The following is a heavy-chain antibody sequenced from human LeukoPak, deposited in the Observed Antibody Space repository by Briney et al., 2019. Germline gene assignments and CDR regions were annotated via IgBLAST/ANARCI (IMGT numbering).Heavy chain of an antibody. CDR2: ISYDGSNK. CDR3: AKDDVVVVARGYYGMDV. D-gene: IGHD2-15*01. V-gene: IGHV3-30*18. Sequence: GGSLRLSCAASGFTFSSYGMHWVRQAPGKGLEWVAVISYDGSNKYYADSVKGRFTISRDNSKNTLYLQMNSLRAEDTAVYYCAKDDVVVVARGYYGMDVWGQGTTVTVSS. CDR1: GFTFSSYG. J-gene: IGHJ6*02.